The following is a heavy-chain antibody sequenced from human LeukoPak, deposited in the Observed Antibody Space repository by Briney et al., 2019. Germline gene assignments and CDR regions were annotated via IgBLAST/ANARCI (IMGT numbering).Heavy chain of an antibody. CDR1: GFTFSQAW. Sequence: GGSLRLSCAASGFTFSQAWMNWVRQAPGKGLEWVSSISSSSSYIYYADSVKGRFTISRDNAKNSLYLQMNSLRAEDTAVYYCARGVVVPAAKMQYYYMDVWGKGTTVTVSS. D-gene: IGHD2-2*01. V-gene: IGHV3-21*01. CDR3: ARGVVVPAAKMQYYYMDV. J-gene: IGHJ6*03. CDR2: ISSSSSYI.